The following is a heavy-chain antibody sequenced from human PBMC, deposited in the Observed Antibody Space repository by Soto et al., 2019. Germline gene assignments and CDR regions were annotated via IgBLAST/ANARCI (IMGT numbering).Heavy chain of an antibody. V-gene: IGHV1-18*01. D-gene: IGHD2-15*01. CDR2: IGAYKGNT. J-gene: IGHJ2*01. Sequence: VKLVQSGAEVKKPGASVEVTCKAPGYTFNNYGISWVRQAPGQGLEWMGWIGAYKGNTDHAQNLQGRVTMTTDTSTNRAYMDLRSLCSDHTAWYYCARCCCSVGSCYTCWHLALWGRGTLVTVSS. CDR1: GYTFNNYG. CDR3: ARCCCSVGSCYTCWHLAL.